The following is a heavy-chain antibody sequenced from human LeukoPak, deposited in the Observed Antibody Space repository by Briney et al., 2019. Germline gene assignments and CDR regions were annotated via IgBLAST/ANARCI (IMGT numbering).Heavy chain of an antibody. CDR2: ISSSSSYI. Sequence: GGSLRLSCAASGFTFGSYSMNWVRQAPGKGLEWVSSISSSSSYIYYADSVKGRFTISRDNAKNSLYLQINSLRAEDTAVYYCARHDYSNQNWFDPWGQGTLVTVSS. CDR1: GFTFGSYS. D-gene: IGHD4-11*01. CDR3: ARHDYSNQNWFDP. J-gene: IGHJ5*02. V-gene: IGHV3-21*04.